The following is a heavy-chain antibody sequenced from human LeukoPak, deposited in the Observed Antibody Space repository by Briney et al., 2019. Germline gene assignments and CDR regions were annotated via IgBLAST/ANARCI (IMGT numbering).Heavy chain of an antibody. CDR3: ARTRGGYYDSSGYYLGY. CDR2: ISGSGGST. Sequence: AGGSLRLSCAASGFTFSSYGMSWVRQAPGKGLEWVSAISGSGGSTYYADSVKGRFTISRDNAKNSLYLQMNSLRAEDTAVYYCARTRGGYYDSSGYYLGYWGQGTLVTVSS. J-gene: IGHJ4*02. V-gene: IGHV3-23*01. D-gene: IGHD3-22*01. CDR1: GFTFSSYG.